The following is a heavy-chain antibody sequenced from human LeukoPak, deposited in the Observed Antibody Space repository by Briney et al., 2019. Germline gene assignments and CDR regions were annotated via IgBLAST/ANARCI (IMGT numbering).Heavy chain of an antibody. D-gene: IGHD4-23*01. CDR1: GFTFSSYA. CDR2: ISYDGINK. J-gene: IGHJ4*02. V-gene: IGHV3-30*14. CDR3: ARRWFDY. Sequence: GGSLRLSCAASGFTFSSYAMHWVRQAPGKGLEWVAVISYDGINKYYADSVKGRFTISRDNSKNTLYLQMNSLRAEDTAVYYCARRWFDYWGQGTLVTVSS.